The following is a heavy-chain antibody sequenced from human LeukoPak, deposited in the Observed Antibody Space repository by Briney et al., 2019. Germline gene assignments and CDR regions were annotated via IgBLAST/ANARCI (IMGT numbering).Heavy chain of an antibody. CDR1: GFTFSDNY. CDR2: ISGKGGVI. D-gene: IGHD1-1*01. CDR3: ARDPRTVRI. J-gene: IGHJ4*02. V-gene: IGHV3-11*04. Sequence: GGSLRLSCAASGFTFSDNYMTWVRQARGKGLEWLSYISGKGGVIQYADSVKGRFTISRDNAKNLLYLQMDSLRVEDTAIYYCARDPRTVRIWGQGTLVTVSS.